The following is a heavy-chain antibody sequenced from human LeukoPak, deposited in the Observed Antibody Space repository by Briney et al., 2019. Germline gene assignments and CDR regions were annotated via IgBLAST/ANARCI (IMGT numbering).Heavy chain of an antibody. CDR2: IIPIFGTA. CDR1: GGTFSSYA. J-gene: IGHJ5*02. Sequence: ASVKVSCKASGGTFSSYAISWVRQAPGQGLEWMGGIIPIFGTANYAQKFQGRVTITADVSTSTAYMELSSLRSEDTAVYYCARRIAAAGTGWFDPWGQGTLVTVSS. D-gene: IGHD6-13*01. V-gene: IGHV1-69*01. CDR3: ARRIAAAGTGWFDP.